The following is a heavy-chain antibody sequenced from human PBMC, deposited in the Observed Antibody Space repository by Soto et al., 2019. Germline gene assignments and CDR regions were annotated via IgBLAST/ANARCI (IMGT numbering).Heavy chain of an antibody. D-gene: IGHD3-16*01. V-gene: IGHV3-33*01. J-gene: IGHJ4*02. CDR2: IWYDGSNK. Sequence: QVQLVESGGGVVQPGRSLRLSCAASGFTFSSYGMHWVRQAPGKGLEWVAVIWYDGSNKYYADSVKGRFTISRDNSKNTLYLQMNSLRAEDTAVYYCARGLGDWGYWGQGTLVTVSS. CDR1: GFTFSSYG. CDR3: ARGLGDWGY.